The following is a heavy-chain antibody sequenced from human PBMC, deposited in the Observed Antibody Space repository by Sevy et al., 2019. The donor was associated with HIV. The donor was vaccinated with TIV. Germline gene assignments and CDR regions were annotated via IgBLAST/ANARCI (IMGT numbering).Heavy chain of an antibody. CDR2: IDYSGTD. J-gene: IGHJ4*02. D-gene: IGHD4-17*01. CDR1: GGSISSSSYF. Sequence: SETLSLTCSVSGGSISSSSYFWVWIRQPPGKGLEWIGNIDYSGTDYYNRSLKSRVTMSVDTSKNRFFLKVSFVTAADTAVYYCARLGGEEYGALGHWGQGILVTVSS. V-gene: IGHV4-39*01. CDR3: ARLGGEEYGALGH.